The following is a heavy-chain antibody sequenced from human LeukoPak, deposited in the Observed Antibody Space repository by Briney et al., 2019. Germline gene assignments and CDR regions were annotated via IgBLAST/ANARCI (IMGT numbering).Heavy chain of an antibody. CDR1: GFTFSDDH. V-gene: IGHV3-72*01. CDR2: ARNKAHGCTT. Sequence: GGSLRLSCAASGFTFSDDHMDWVRQAPGKGLEWVGRARNKAHGCTTRYAVSVEGRFTISRDDSKNSLYLQMDSLKIEDTALYHCVRAPYFDAVGTSLDAFDTWGEGTMVTVSS. CDR3: VRAPYFDAVGTSLDAFDT. D-gene: IGHD4-23*01. J-gene: IGHJ3*02.